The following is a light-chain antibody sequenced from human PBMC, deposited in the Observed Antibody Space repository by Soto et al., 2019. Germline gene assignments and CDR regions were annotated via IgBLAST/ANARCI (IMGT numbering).Light chain of an antibody. J-gene: IGKJ3*01. Sequence: EIVLTQSPATLSLSPGERVTLSCRASQNVSTYLAWYQQKPGPAPRLLIYDASGRATGIPARFSSSGSGTVFTLIISRLEPDDFAVYYYQQRTYWLTFGPGTKVDIK. CDR3: QQRTYWLT. CDR1: QNVSTY. V-gene: IGKV3-11*01. CDR2: DAS.